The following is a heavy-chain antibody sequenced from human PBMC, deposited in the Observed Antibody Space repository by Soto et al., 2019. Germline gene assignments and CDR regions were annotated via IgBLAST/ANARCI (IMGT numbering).Heavy chain of an antibody. J-gene: IGHJ6*02. CDR3: ARDRAKWKDYYYYGMDV. D-gene: IGHD1-20*01. Sequence: SSETLSLTCTVSGASISSGGYYWSWIRQHPGKGLEWIGFIYNSGSTYYNPSLKSRLGMSVDTSKNQFSLKVSSVTAADTAVYYCARDRAKWKDYYYYGMDVWGQGTTVTVSS. CDR1: GASISSGGYY. CDR2: IYNSGST. V-gene: IGHV4-31*03.